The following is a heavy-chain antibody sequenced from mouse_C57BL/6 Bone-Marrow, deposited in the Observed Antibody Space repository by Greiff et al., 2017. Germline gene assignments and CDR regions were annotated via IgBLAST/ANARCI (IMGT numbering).Heavy chain of an antibody. CDR2: IHPSDSDT. J-gene: IGHJ1*03. CDR3: AISTTVVEGYFDV. D-gene: IGHD1-1*01. V-gene: IGHV1-74*01. Sequence: KQRPGQGLEWIGRIHPSDSDTNYNQKFKGKATLTVDKSSSTAYMQLSSLTSEDSAVYYCAISTTVVEGYFDVWGTGTTVTVSS.